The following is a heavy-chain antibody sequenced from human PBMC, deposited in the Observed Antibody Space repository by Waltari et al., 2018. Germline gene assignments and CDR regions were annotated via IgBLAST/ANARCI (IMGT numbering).Heavy chain of an antibody. CDR2: ISGSDDST. CDR1: GVTFSSYA. V-gene: IGHV3-23*01. Sequence: EVQLLESVGGLAQPGGSLRLSCEASGVTFSSYAMNWVRQAPGKGLEWVAGISGSDDSTYYTDSVRGRFIISRDNSKDTLFLQMNSLRADDTALYYCAKGPANDWYNEGYFDDWGQGTLVTVSS. CDR3: AKGPANDWYNEGYFDD. J-gene: IGHJ4*02. D-gene: IGHD3-9*01.